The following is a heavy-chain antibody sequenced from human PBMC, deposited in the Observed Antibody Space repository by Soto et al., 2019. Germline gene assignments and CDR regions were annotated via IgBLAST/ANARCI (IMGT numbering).Heavy chain of an antibody. Sequence: QVQLVQSGPEVKKPGASVKVSCKTSGYTFTNFGISWVRQAPGQGLEWMGWVTTDKGKTTYAQKFQGRVTMTTDTSTSTAYMELRSLRSADTAVYYCAPRSPAFAYWGQGTLVTVSS. J-gene: IGHJ4*02. V-gene: IGHV1-18*01. CDR2: VTTDKGKT. CDR3: APRSPAFAY. CDR1: GYTFTNFG.